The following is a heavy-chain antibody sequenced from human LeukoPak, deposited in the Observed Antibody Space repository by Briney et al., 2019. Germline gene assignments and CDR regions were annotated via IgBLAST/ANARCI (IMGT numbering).Heavy chain of an antibody. CDR1: GFTFSDYY. D-gene: IGHD3-22*01. CDR3: ARDRYYDSSGYSLY. CDR2: ISSSGNSI. J-gene: IGHJ4*02. V-gene: IGHV3-11*04. Sequence: GGSLRLSCAASGFTFSDYYMSWIRQAPGKGLEWVSYISSSGNSIYYADSVKGRITISRDNAKNSLYLQMNSLRADDTAVYYCARDRYYDSSGYSLYWGQGTLVTVSS.